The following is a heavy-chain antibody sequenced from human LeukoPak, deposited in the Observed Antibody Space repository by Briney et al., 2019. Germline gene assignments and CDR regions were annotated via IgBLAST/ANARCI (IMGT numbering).Heavy chain of an antibody. V-gene: IGHV3-23*01. J-gene: IGHJ4*02. CDR3: AKDYQYPGYSYGYNYFDY. CDR2: ISGSGGST. Sequence: GGSLRLSCAASGFTFSSYAMSGVRQAPGKGLEWVSAISGSGGSTYYAGSVKGRFTISRDNSKNTLYLQMNSLRAENTAVYYCAKDYQYPGYSYGYNYFDYWGQGTLVTVSS. D-gene: IGHD5-18*01. CDR1: GFTFSSYA.